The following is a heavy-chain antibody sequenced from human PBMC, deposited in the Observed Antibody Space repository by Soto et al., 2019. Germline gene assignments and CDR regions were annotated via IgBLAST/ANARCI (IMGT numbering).Heavy chain of an antibody. CDR1: GYTFTSYA. J-gene: IGHJ2*01. Sequence: ASLKVSCKASGYTFTSYAMHWVRQAPGQRLEWMGWINAGNGNTKYSQKFQGRVTITRDTSASTAYMELSSLRSEDTAVYYCASRTGTTPDWYFDLWGRGTLVTVSS. CDR3: ASRTGTTPDWYFDL. CDR2: INAGNGNT. V-gene: IGHV1-3*01. D-gene: IGHD1-7*01.